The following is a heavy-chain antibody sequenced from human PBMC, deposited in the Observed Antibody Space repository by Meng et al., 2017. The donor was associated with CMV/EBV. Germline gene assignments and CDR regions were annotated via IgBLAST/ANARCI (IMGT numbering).Heavy chain of an antibody. CDR3: ARDDPIDS. Sequence: GESLKISCAASGFTFSGYAMHWVRRAPGKGLEWVAFIAFDGSNKYYADSVKGRFAVSRDNPKNTLYLQLHSLRREDTAMYYCARDDPIDSWGQGTLVTVSS. V-gene: IGHV3-30*09. CDR2: IAFDGSNK. J-gene: IGHJ4*02. CDR1: GFTFSGYA.